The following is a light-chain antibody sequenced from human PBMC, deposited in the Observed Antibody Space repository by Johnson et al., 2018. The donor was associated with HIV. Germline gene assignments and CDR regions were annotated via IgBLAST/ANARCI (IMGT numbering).Light chain of an antibody. CDR1: SSNIGNNY. V-gene: IGLV1-51*01. Sequence: QSVLTQPPSVSAAPGQKVTISCSGSSSNIGNNYVSWYQQLPGTAPKLLIYDNNKRPSGIPDRFSGSKSGTSATLGITGLQTGDEADDYFGTWDSSLSAYVFGPGTKVTVL. CDR3: GTWDSSLSAYV. J-gene: IGLJ1*01. CDR2: DNN.